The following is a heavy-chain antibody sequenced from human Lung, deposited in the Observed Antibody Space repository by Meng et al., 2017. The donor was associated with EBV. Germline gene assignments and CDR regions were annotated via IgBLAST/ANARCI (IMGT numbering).Heavy chain of an antibody. CDR1: GYTFTSYA. CDR3: ARDGTSKWLLNWFDP. V-gene: IGHV1-3*04. Sequence: GQGVQSGAEVKKPGASVKIPCEPSGYTFTSYALHWVRLAPGQGLEWMGWINTDSGNTKYSQKFQGRVTITRDTSATTAYMELWSLRPEDTAAYYCARDGTSKWLLNWFDPWGQGTLVTVSS. J-gene: IGHJ5*02. D-gene: IGHD5-12*01. CDR2: INTDSGNT.